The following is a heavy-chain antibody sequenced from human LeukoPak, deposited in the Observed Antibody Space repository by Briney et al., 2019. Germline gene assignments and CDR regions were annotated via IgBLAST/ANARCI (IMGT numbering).Heavy chain of an antibody. CDR1: GGSISISSTY. Sequence: PSETLSLTCSVSGGSISISSTYWGWIRQPPGKGLEWIGTIYYSGSTCYNSSLRSRVTISVDTSKNQLSLKLTSLTAADTAVYYCARGVQLYFDFWGQGTLVSVSS. CDR2: IYYSGST. J-gene: IGHJ4*02. CDR3: ARGVQLYFDF. V-gene: IGHV4-39*07. D-gene: IGHD1-1*01.